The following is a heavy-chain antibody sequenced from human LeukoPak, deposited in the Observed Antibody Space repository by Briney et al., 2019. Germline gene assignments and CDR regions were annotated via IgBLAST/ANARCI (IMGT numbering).Heavy chain of an antibody. CDR2: ISSSSSYI. CDR3: ARISSSDAFDI. V-gene: IGHV3-21*01. CDR1: GSTFNTYT. J-gene: IGHJ3*02. Sequence: GGSLRLSCAASGSTFNTYTMNWVRQAPGKGLEWVSSISSSSSYIYYADSVKGRFTISRDNAKNSLYLQMNSLRAEDTAVYYCARISSSDAFDIWGQGTMVTVSS. D-gene: IGHD6-13*01.